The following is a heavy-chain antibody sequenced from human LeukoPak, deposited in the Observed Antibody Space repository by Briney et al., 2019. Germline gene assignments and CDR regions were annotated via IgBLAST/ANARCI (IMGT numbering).Heavy chain of an antibody. D-gene: IGHD6-13*01. Sequence: SQTLSLTCAVSGGSISSGGYSWSWIRQPPGKGLEWIGYIYHSGSTYYNPSLKSRVTISVDRSKNQFSLKLSSVTAADAAVYYCARLVAATGNFDYWGQGTLVTVSS. CDR2: IYHSGST. CDR3: ARLVAATGNFDY. J-gene: IGHJ4*02. V-gene: IGHV4-30-2*01. CDR1: GGSISSGGYS.